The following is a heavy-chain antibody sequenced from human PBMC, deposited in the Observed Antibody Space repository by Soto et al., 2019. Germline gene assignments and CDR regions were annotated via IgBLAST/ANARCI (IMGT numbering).Heavy chain of an antibody. D-gene: IGHD7-27*01. CDR2: IYPGDSDT. J-gene: IGHJ3*02. V-gene: IGHV5-51*01. Sequence: GESLKISCKGSGYSFTSYWIGWVRQMPGKGLEWMGIIYPGDSDTRYSPSFQGQVTISADKSISTAYLQWSSLKASDTAMYYCARVRSGLTGDNDAFDIWGQGTMVTVSS. CDR1: GYSFTSYW. CDR3: ARVRSGLTGDNDAFDI.